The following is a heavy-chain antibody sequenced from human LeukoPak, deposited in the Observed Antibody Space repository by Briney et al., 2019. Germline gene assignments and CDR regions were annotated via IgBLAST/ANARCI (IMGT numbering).Heavy chain of an antibody. V-gene: IGHV4-31*03. Sequence: SQTLSLTCNVPGGSISSGGYYWSWIRQHPGKGLEWIGYIYYSGSTYYNPSLKSRVTISVDTSKNHFSLKLGSVTAADTAVYYCARLVGIAAHHFDYWGQGTLVTVSS. D-gene: IGHD6-25*01. CDR2: IYYSGST. CDR1: GGSISSGGYY. J-gene: IGHJ4*02. CDR3: ARLVGIAAHHFDY.